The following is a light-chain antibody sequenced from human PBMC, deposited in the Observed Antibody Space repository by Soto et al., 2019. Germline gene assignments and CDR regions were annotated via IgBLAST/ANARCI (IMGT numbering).Light chain of an antibody. Sequence: EIVLTQSPGTLSLSPGERATLSCRASQSVSSSYLACYQQKPGQAPRLLIYGASSRATGIPDRFSGSGSGTDFTLTISRLESEDFTVYYCQQYNKWPLTFGQGTKVDIK. CDR2: GAS. CDR1: QSVSSSY. J-gene: IGKJ1*01. CDR3: QQYNKWPLT. V-gene: IGKV3-20*01.